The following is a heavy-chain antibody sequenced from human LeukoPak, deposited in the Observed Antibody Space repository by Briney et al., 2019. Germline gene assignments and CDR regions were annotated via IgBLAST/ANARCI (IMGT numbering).Heavy chain of an antibody. D-gene: IGHD4-17*01. CDR3: ARPRPMTTVTTGLNDAFDI. V-gene: IGHV4-39*07. Sequence: SETLSLTCTVSGGSISSSSYYWGWIRQPPGKGLEWIGSIYYSGSTYYNPSLKSRVTISVDTSKNQFSLKLSSVTAADTAVYYCARPRPMTTVTTGLNDAFDIWGQGTMVTVSS. J-gene: IGHJ3*02. CDR1: GGSISSSSYY. CDR2: IYYSGST.